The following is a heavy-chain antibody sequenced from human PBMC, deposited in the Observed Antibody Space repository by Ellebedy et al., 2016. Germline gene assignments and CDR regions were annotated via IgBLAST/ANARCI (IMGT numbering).Heavy chain of an antibody. V-gene: IGHV4-39*01. CDR3: ARHYYDFQGANDY. Sequence: SETLSLXXTVSGGSISSSSYYWGWIRQPPGKGLEWIGSIYYSGSTYYNPSLKSRVTISVDTSKNQFSLKLSSVTAADTAVYYCARHYYDFQGANDYWGQGTLVTVSS. D-gene: IGHD3-3*01. CDR1: GGSISSSSYY. J-gene: IGHJ4*02. CDR2: IYYSGST.